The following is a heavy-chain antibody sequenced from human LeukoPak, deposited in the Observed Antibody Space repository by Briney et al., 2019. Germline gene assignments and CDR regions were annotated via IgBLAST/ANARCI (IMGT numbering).Heavy chain of an antibody. CDR3: ATASYCSGGSCYLLIDY. V-gene: IGHV3-33*03. CDR1: GFTFSSYG. J-gene: IGHJ4*02. D-gene: IGHD2-15*01. Sequence: GGSLRLSCAASGFTFSSYGMHWVRQAPGKGLEWVAVIWYDGSNKYYADSVKGRFTISRDNSKNTPYLQMNSLRAEDTAVYYCATASYCSGGSCYLLIDYWGQGTLVTVSS. CDR2: IWYDGSNK.